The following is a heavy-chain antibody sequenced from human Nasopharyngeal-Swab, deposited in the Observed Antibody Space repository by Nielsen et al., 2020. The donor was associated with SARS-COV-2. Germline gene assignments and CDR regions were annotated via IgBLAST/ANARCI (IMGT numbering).Heavy chain of an antibody. J-gene: IGHJ2*01. D-gene: IGHD3-22*01. V-gene: IGHV4-59*01. CDR2: IYYSGST. CDR1: GGSISSYY. CDR3: ARVNVHYYDSSGYYGDWYFDL. Sequence: SETLSLTCTVSGGSISSYYWSWIRQPPGKGLEWIGYIYYSGSTNYNPSLKSRVPISVDTSKNQFSLKLSSVTAADTAVYYCARVNVHYYDSSGYYGDWYFDLWGRGTLVTVSS.